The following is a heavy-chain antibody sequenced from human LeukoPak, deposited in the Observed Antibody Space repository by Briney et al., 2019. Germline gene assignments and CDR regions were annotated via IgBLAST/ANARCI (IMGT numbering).Heavy chain of an antibody. CDR2: ISSSSSYI. D-gene: IGHD3-10*01. CDR3: AKDVLLWFGESDAFDI. Sequence: TGGSLRLSCAASGFTFSSYSMNWVRQAPGKGLEWVSSISSSSSYIYYADSVKGRFTISRDNSKNTLYLQMNSLRAEDTAVYYCAKDVLLWFGESDAFDIWGQGTMVTVSS. CDR1: GFTFSSYS. V-gene: IGHV3-21*04. J-gene: IGHJ3*02.